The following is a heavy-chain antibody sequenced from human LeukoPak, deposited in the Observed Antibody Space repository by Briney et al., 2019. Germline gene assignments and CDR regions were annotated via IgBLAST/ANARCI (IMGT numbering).Heavy chain of an antibody. CDR1: GGSFSDYY. CDR3: ARMYGSGSYYAFDI. J-gene: IGHJ3*02. V-gene: IGHV4-34*01. CDR2: INHSGST. D-gene: IGHD3-10*01. Sequence: SETLSLTCAVYGGSFSDYYWSWIRQPPGKGLEWIGEINHSGSTNYNPSLKSRVTISVDTSRNQFSLKLSSVIAADTAVYYCARMYGSGSYYAFDIWGQGTMVTVSS.